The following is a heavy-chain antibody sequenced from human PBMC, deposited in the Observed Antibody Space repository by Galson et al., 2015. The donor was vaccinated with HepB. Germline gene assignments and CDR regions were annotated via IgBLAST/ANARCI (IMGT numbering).Heavy chain of an antibody. CDR1: GDSVSSNSAA. Sequence: CAISGDSVSSNSAAWNWIRQSPSRGLEWLGRTYYRSKWFNDYAVSVKSRITINPDTSKNQFSLKLSSVTAADTAVYYCAGYSSGWASFDYWGQGTLVTVSS. D-gene: IGHD6-19*01. CDR3: AGYSSGWASFDY. V-gene: IGHV6-1*01. CDR2: TYYRSKWFN. J-gene: IGHJ4*02.